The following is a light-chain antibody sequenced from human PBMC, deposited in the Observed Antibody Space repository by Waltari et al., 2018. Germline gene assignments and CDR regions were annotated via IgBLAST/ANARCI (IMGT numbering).Light chain of an antibody. CDR3: TSFTSRSTWV. CDR1: SSDVGAYNF. J-gene: IGLJ3*02. V-gene: IGLV2-14*01. Sequence: QSALTQPVSVSESPGQSITISCTGTSSDVGAYNFVSWYQRHPGKAPKLMIYEVSNRPSGVSSRFSASKSGNTASLTISGLQAEDEADYYCTSFTSRSTWVFGGGTKLTVL. CDR2: EVS.